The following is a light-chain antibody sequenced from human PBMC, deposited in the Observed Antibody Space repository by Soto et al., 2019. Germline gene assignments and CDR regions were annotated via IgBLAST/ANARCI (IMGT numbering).Light chain of an antibody. V-gene: IGLV1-40*01. CDR1: SSNIGAGYD. J-gene: IGLJ2*01. CDR2: GNT. Sequence: QSVLTQPPSVSGAPGQRATISCTGSSSNIGAGYDVHWYQQLPGAAPKLLINGNTNRPSGVPDRFSGSKSGTSASLAITGLQAEDEGDYYCQSYDISLNVVLFGGGTQLTVL. CDR3: QSYDISLNVVL.